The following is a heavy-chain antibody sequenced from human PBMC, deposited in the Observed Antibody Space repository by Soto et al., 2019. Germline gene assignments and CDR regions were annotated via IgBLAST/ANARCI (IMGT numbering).Heavy chain of an antibody. CDR2: INPSGGST. Sequence: SVKVSFKASRYTFTSYYMHWVRQAPGQGLEWMGIINPSGGSTSYAQKFQGRVTMTRDTSTSTVYMELSSLRSEDTAVYYCARDGVVVVAATRDYYGMDVWGQGTTVTVSS. V-gene: IGHV1-46*01. J-gene: IGHJ6*02. CDR1: RYTFTSYY. D-gene: IGHD2-15*01. CDR3: ARDGVVVVAATRDYYGMDV.